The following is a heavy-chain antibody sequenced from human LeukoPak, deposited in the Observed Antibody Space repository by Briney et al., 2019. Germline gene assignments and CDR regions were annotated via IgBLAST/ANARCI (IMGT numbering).Heavy chain of an antibody. J-gene: IGHJ4*02. D-gene: IGHD1-26*01. CDR1: GFTVSSNY. Sequence: GGSLRLSCAASGFTVSSNYMSWVRQAPGKGLEWVANIKQDGSEKYYVDSVKGRFTISRDNVKNSLYLQMSSLRAEDTAVYYCARRRYSGSSQHFDYWGQGTLVTVSS. CDR2: IKQDGSEK. CDR3: ARRRYSGSSQHFDY. V-gene: IGHV3-7*01.